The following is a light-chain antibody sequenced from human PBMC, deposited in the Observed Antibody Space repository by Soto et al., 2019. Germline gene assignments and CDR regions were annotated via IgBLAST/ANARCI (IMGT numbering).Light chain of an antibody. J-gene: IGKJ1*01. CDR2: GAS. Sequence: DIQMTQSPSSVSASVGDRVTITCRASQDIGNWVLWYPQKPGKAPKLLIFGASSLQRGVTSRFSGNRSGTDFTLADSSLQPEDSANYVCQQGHSVPPTVGRGTKVEI. CDR3: QQGHSVPPT. CDR1: QDIGNW. V-gene: IGKV1-12*01.